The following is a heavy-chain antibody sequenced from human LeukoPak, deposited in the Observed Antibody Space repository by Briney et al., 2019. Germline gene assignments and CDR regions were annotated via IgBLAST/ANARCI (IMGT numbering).Heavy chain of an antibody. J-gene: IGHJ5*02. CDR2: IRSSSSHI. V-gene: IGHV3-21*01. CDR1: GFTFSIYI. Sequence: PGGSLRLSCAPSGFTFSIYIMKCVRQAPEEGREGGSSIRSSSSHIYYADSGKGRVTISRDNAKNSLYLQMNSLRAEDTAVYYCASQACSSTSCSAGDPWGRGTLVSVSS. CDR3: ASQACSSTSCSAGDP. D-gene: IGHD2-2*01.